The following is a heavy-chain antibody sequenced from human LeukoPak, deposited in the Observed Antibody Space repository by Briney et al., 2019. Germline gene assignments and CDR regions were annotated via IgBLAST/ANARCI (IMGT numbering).Heavy chain of an antibody. CDR1: GFTFDDYA. J-gene: IGHJ4*02. V-gene: IGHV3-9*01. CDR2: ISWNSGSI. CDR3: AKAGRYYDSSGYYEYYFDY. D-gene: IGHD3-22*01. Sequence: GGSLRLSCAASGFTFDDYAMHWVRQAPGEGLEWVSGISWNSGSIGYADSVKGRFTISRDNAKNSLYLQMNSLRAEDTALYYCAKAGRYYDSSGYYEYYFDYWGQGTLVTVSS.